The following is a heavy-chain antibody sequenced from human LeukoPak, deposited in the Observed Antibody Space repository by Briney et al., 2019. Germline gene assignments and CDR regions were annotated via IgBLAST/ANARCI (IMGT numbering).Heavy chain of an antibody. D-gene: IGHD2-21*01. CDR2: FSGSGGST. Sequence: GGSLRLSCAASGFTFSNYAMSWVRQAPGKGLEWVSAFSGSGGSTYYANSVKGRFTISRDNSKNTLYLQMNSLRAEDTAVYYCAKDLLSAFDIWGQGTMVTVSS. J-gene: IGHJ3*02. CDR3: AKDLLSAFDI. V-gene: IGHV3-23*01. CDR1: GFTFSNYA.